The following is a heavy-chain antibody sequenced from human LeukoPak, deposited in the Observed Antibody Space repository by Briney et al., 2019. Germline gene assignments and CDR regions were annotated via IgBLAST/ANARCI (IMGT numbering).Heavy chain of an antibody. J-gene: IGHJ6*04. CDR1: KFTISNYW. CDR2: IKQDGSEK. Sequence: GGSLRLSCTASKFTISNYWMSWVRQAPGKGLEWVANIKQDGSEKYYVDSVKGRFTISRDNAKNSLYLQMNSLRAEDTAVYHCARVAFGELWGMDVWGKGTTVTISS. V-gene: IGHV3-7*01. D-gene: IGHD3-10*01. CDR3: ARVAFGELWGMDV.